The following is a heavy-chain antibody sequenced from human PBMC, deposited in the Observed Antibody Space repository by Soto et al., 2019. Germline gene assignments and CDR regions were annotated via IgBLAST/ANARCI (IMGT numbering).Heavy chain of an antibody. D-gene: IGHD3-3*01. J-gene: IGHJ6*02. Sequence: ASVKVSCKASGYTFIKYGVAWVRQAPGQGLEWMGWISPYDDKTIYAQKFQGRVTMTADRPTRTVYLDLRSLKSNDTAVYYCARDQGITTFGVYSMYYYGMDVWGQGTTVTVSS. V-gene: IGHV1-18*01. CDR3: ARDQGITTFGVYSMYYYGMDV. CDR2: ISPYDDKT. CDR1: GYTFIKYG.